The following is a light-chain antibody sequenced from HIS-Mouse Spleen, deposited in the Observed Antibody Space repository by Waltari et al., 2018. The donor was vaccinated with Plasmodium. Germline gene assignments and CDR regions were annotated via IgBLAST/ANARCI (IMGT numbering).Light chain of an antibody. Sequence: EIVMTQSRATLSVSPGERATPSCRASQSVSSNLAWYQQKPGQAPRLLIYGASTRATGIPARFSGSGSGTEFTLTISSLQSEDFAVYYCQQYNNWSFTFGPGTKVDIK. J-gene: IGKJ3*01. CDR2: GAS. V-gene: IGKV3-15*01. CDR1: QSVSSN. CDR3: QQYNNWSFT.